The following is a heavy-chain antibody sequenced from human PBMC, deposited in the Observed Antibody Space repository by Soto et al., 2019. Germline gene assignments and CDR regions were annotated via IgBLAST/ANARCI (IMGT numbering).Heavy chain of an antibody. J-gene: IGHJ6*02. D-gene: IGHD2-15*01. V-gene: IGHV3-21*01. CDR3: ARDRGYDAHDYYYNAMDV. CDR2: IRGFSPYT. Sequence: GGSLRLSCISSGFTFRTYTMNWVRQAPGKGLEWVSGIRGFSPYTFYAESVKGRFTISRDNAKNSLYLQMNSLRAEDTAVYYCARDRGYDAHDYYYNAMDVWGQGTTVSVS. CDR1: GFTFRTYT.